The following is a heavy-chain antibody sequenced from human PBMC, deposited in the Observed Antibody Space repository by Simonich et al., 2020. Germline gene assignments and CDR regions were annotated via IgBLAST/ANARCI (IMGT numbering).Heavy chain of an antibody. CDR1: GFTFSSFG. J-gene: IGHJ4*02. V-gene: IGHV3-33*01. CDR2: IWYDGINK. Sequence: QVQLVESGGGVVQPGRSLRLSCAASGFTFSSFGMHWVRQAPGKGLEWVAVIWYDGINKYYADSVKGRLTISRDNSKNTLYLQMNSLRAEDTAVYYCARDRYCSGGSCYYFDYWGQGTLVTVSS. CDR3: ARDRYCSGGSCYYFDY. D-gene: IGHD2-15*01.